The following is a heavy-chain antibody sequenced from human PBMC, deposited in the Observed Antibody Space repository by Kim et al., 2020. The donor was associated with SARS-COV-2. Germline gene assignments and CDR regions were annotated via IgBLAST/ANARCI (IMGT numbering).Heavy chain of an antibody. J-gene: IGHJ5*02. V-gene: IGHV6-1*01. D-gene: IGHD2-2*01. CDR2: TYYRSKWYN. CDR3: ARNMWPARGYCSSTSCHNWFDP. Sequence: SQTLSLTCAISGDSVSSNSAAWHWIRQSPSRGLEWLGRTYYRSKWYNDYAVSVKSRITINPDTSKNQFSLQLNSVTPEDTAVYYCARNMWPARGYCSSTSCHNWFDPWGQGTLVTVSS. CDR1: GDSVSSNSAA.